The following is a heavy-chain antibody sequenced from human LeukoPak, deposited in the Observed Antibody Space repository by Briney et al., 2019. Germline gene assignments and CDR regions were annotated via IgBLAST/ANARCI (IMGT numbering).Heavy chain of an antibody. Sequence: GSLSPTFPASEFTFSSYPMSWVGQAPGKGLEWGSARGGSGRSTYCEDSVKGGFAISRDNSKNTLYLQMNRLGGEETDVYYCVRFGLGYWGQGTLVIVSS. CDR3: VRFGLGY. CDR2: RGGSGRST. D-gene: IGHD3-10*01. J-gene: IGHJ4*02. V-gene: IGHV3-23*01. CDR1: EFTFSSYP.